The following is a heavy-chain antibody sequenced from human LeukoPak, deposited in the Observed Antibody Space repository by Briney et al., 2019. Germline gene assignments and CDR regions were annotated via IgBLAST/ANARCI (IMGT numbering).Heavy chain of an antibody. V-gene: IGHV3-23*01. D-gene: IGHD3-10*01. CDR2: SSASGDSP. J-gene: IGHJ1*01. CDR3: AKGVYGSGSYREYFEQ. Sequence: PGGSLRLSCTASGFTFNNYAMSWVRQAPGKGLEWVSASSASGDSPYYAGSVKGRFTISRDNSKNTLDLQMNSLRVEDTAVYYCAKGVYGSGSYREYFEQWGQGTLVTVSS. CDR1: GFTFNNYA.